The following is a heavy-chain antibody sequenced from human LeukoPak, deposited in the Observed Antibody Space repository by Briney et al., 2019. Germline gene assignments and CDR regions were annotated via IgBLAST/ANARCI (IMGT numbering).Heavy chain of an antibody. CDR3: ARDTDSYGYQESDY. Sequence: PGGSLRLSCAASGFTFSSYAMHWVRQAPGKGLEWVAVISYDESNKYYADSVKGRFTISRDNSKNTLYLQMNSLGAEDTAVYYCARDTDSYGYQESDYWGQGTLVTVSS. V-gene: IGHV3-30*04. D-gene: IGHD5-18*01. CDR2: ISYDESNK. CDR1: GFTFSSYA. J-gene: IGHJ4*02.